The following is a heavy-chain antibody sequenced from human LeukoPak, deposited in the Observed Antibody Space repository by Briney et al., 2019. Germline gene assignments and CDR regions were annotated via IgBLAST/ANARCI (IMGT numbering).Heavy chain of an antibody. D-gene: IGHD2-15*01. CDR2: IYYSGST. V-gene: IGHV4-39*01. Sequence: KPSETLSLTCTVSGGSVSSSNYYWGWIRQPPEKGLEWIGSIYYSGSTYYNPSLKSRVTIFVDTSKNQFSLKLSSVTAADTAVHYCARTLGYCSGGNCYRWFDPWGQGTLVTVSS. CDR3: ARTLGYCSGGNCYRWFDP. CDR1: GGSVSSSNYY. J-gene: IGHJ5*02.